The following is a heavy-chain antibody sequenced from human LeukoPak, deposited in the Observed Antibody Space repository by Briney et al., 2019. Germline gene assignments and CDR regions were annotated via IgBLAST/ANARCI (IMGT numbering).Heavy chain of an antibody. Sequence: GGSLRLSCAASGFTFSSYWMSWVRQAPGKGLEWVANIKQDGSEKYYVDSVKGRFTISRDNAKNSLYLQMNSLRAEDTAVYYCARESYYDFWSGYPRAFDIWGQGTMVTVSS. J-gene: IGHJ3*02. D-gene: IGHD3-3*01. CDR2: IKQDGSEK. CDR1: GFTFSSYW. V-gene: IGHV3-7*01. CDR3: ARESYYDFWSGYPRAFDI.